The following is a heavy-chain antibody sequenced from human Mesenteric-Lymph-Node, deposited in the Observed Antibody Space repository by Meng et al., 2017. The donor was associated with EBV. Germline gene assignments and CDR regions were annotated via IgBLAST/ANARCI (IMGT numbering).Heavy chain of an antibody. V-gene: IGHV1-8*01. CDR3: ARSGGDDDRGWFDP. CDR1: GYTFTSYE. Sequence: QVELVQCGDEVKTPGASVKVSCKASGYTFTSYEINWVRQASGQGLEWMGWMNPTSGNTGYAQKFQGRLTMTWNTSISTAYMELSSLRSEDTAVYYCARSGGDDDRGWFDPWGQGTLVTVSS. D-gene: IGHD2-21*02. J-gene: IGHJ5*02. CDR2: MNPTSGNT.